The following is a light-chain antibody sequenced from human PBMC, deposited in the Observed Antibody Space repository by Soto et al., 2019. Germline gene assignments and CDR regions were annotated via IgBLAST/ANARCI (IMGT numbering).Light chain of an antibody. CDR3: QSYDSTLSARYV. J-gene: IGLJ1*01. Sequence: QSALTQPASVSGSPGQSITISCTGTSSDVGGYNYVSWYQQHPGKAPKLMIYDVSNRPSGVSNRFSGSKSGTSASLAITGLQADDEGDYYCQSYDSTLSARYVFGTGTKLTVL. CDR2: DVS. CDR1: SSDVGGYNY. V-gene: IGLV2-14*01.